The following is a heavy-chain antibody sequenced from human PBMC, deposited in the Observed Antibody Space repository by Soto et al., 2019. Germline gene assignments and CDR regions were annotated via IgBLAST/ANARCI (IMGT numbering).Heavy chain of an antibody. Sequence: PGGSLRLSCAASGFTFSSYGMHWVRQAPGKGLEWVAVISYDGSNKYYADSVKGRFTISRDNSKNTLYLQMNSLRAEDTAVYYCAKGGLWELLHVAGYYYGMDVWGQGTTVTVSS. V-gene: IGHV3-30*18. CDR2: ISYDGSNK. D-gene: IGHD1-26*01. CDR1: GFTFSSYG. J-gene: IGHJ6*02. CDR3: AKGGLWELLHVAGYYYGMDV.